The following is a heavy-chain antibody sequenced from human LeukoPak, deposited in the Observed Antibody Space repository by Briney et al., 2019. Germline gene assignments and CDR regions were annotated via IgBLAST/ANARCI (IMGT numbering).Heavy chain of an antibody. V-gene: IGHV4-61*02. D-gene: IGHD1-26*01. CDR3: AGAKEGGDY. Sequence: SQTLSLTCTVSGGSISTAGYYWSWIRQPAGKGLEWIGRIYTSGTADYNPSLKSRVTISIDTSDNNFSLRLSSVTAADTAVYYCAGAKEGGDYWGRGTLVTVSS. J-gene: IGHJ4*02. CDR1: GGSISTAGYY. CDR2: IYTSGTA.